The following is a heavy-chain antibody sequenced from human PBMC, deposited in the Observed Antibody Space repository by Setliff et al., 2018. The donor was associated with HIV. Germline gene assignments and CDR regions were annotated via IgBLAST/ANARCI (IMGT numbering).Heavy chain of an antibody. Sequence: ASETLSLTCAVYGGSFSGYNWSWIRQTPGKGLEWIGEINHSGSTNHNPSLKSRATISVDTSKNKFSLKLSSVTAADTAVYYCARGGGTIIGANFDYWGQGTLVTVSS. D-gene: IGHD3-3*01. CDR2: INHSGST. CDR3: ARGGGTIIGANFDY. V-gene: IGHV4-34*04. J-gene: IGHJ4*02. CDR1: GGSFSGYN.